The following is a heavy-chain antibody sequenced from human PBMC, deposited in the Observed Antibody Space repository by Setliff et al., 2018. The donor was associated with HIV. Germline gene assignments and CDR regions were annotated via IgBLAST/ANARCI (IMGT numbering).Heavy chain of an antibody. V-gene: IGHV4-59*11. D-gene: IGHD5-12*01. J-gene: IGHJ3*01. Sequence: SETLSLTCSVSGATIEYHSWSWMRQPPGKGLEWIGYVDYNGDTNYNPSLQSRVTISRDVSKSQVSLNLKSATAADTAVYYCTRGHIGTVAKPIEAFDVWGQGAVVTVSS. CDR3: TRGHIGTVAKPIEAFDV. CDR2: VDYNGDT. CDR1: GATIEYHS.